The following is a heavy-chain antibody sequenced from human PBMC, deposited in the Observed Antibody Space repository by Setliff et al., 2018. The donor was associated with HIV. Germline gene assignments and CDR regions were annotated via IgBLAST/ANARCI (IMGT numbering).Heavy chain of an antibody. J-gene: IGHJ4*02. CDR2: IYASGST. Sequence: PSETLSLTCTVSGGSISNYYWSWIRQPPGKGLEWIGYIYASGSTNYSPSLKSRVTISVDTSKNQFSLKLKSVTAADTAVYYCTTIVGFCSSTRCYSDYWGQGTLVTVSS. D-gene: IGHD2-2*01. CDR1: GGSISNYY. V-gene: IGHV4-4*08. CDR3: TTIVGFCSSTRCYSDY.